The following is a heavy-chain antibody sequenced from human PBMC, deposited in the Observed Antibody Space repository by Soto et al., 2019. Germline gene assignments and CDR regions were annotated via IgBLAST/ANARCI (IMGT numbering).Heavy chain of an antibody. CDR3: ATRSGYSSGWGTWYYFVD. D-gene: IGHD6-19*01. CDR1: GGSISSYY. Sequence: SETLSLTCTVSGGSISSYYWSWIRQPPGKGLEWIGYIYYSGSTNYNPSLKSRVTISVDTSKNQFSLKLRSVTAADTAVFFCATRSGYSSGWGTWYYFVDWGQGTLVSVTS. CDR2: IYYSGST. V-gene: IGHV4-59*01. J-gene: IGHJ4*02.